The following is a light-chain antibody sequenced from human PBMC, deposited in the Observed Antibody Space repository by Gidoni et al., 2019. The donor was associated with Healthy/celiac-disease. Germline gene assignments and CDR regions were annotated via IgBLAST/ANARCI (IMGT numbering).Light chain of an antibody. CDR2: DAS. CDR3: QQRSNWPPYT. V-gene: IGKV3-11*01. CDR1: QSVSSY. Sequence: ALTQSPATLSLSPGERATLSCRASQSVSSYLAWYQPRPGQAPRRIIYDASSRATGIPARFSGSWSGTDFTLTISSLEPEDFAVYYCQQRSNWPPYTFGQGTKLEIK. J-gene: IGKJ2*01.